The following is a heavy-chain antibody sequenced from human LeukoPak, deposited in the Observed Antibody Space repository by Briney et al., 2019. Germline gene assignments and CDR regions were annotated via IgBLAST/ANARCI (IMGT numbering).Heavy chain of an antibody. CDR2: ISWNSGSI. CDR3: AKGRLIVVVPAALDY. Sequence: PGGSLRLSCAASGFTFDDYAMPWFRQAPGKGLDWVSGISWNSGSIGYADSVKGRFTISRDNAKNSLYLQMNSLRAEDTALYYCAKGRLIVVVPAALDYWGQGTLVTVSS. V-gene: IGHV3-9*01. CDR1: GFTFDDYA. J-gene: IGHJ4*02. D-gene: IGHD2-2*01.